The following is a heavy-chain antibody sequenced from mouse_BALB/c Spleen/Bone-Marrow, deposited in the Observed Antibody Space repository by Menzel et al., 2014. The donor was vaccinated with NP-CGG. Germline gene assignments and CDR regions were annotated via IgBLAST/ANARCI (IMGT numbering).Heavy chain of an antibody. CDR1: GYTFTSNW. Sequence: QVQLQQSGAELVRPGASVKLSCKASGYTFTSNWMNWVKQRPEQGLEWIGRIGPYDSETHYDQKFKDKAILTVDKSSSTAYMQLSSLASEDSAVYYCARWGYGSTYYYAMDYWGQGTSVTVSS. V-gene: IGHV1-52*01. D-gene: IGHD1-1*01. CDR3: ARWGYGSTYYYAMDY. J-gene: IGHJ4*01. CDR2: IGPYDSET.